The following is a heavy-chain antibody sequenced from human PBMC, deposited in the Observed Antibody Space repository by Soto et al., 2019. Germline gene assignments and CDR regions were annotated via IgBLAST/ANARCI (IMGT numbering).Heavy chain of an antibody. D-gene: IGHD2-8*01. Sequence: QVQLVESGGGLVKPGGSLRLSCAASGFTFSNYYMSWIRQAPGKGLEWVSYISSRASTIFYADSVKGRFTISRDNVKNSLYLQMNSLRADDTAVYYCASGPNGAFFVYWGQGILVAVSS. V-gene: IGHV3-11*01. CDR2: ISSRASTI. CDR1: GFTFSNYY. J-gene: IGHJ4*02. CDR3: ASGPNGAFFVY.